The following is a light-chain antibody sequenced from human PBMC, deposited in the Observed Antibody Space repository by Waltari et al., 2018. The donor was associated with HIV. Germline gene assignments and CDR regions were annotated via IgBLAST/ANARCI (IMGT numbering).Light chain of an antibody. J-gene: IGLJ2*01. CDR1: RSNIGSNF. V-gene: IGLV1-47*01. CDR2: KNN. CDR3: AAWDDNLVGHVV. Sequence: QSVLTQPPSASGTAGQRVTISCSGSRSNIGSNFVFWYQQFPGSAPKLLIYKNNQRFSVAPGRFSVSQSGTSASLAISELRSEDEAAYYCAAWDDNLVGHVVFGGGTNLTV.